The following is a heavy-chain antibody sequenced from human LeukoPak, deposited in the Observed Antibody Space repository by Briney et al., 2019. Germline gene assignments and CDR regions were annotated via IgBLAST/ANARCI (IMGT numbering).Heavy chain of an antibody. Sequence: SETLSLTCAVYGGSFSGYYWSWIRQPPGKGLEWIGEINHSGSTNYNPSLKSRVTISVDTSKNQFSLKLSSVTAADTAVYYCARVSGWQLLVDYWGQGSLATVSS. CDR2: INHSGST. J-gene: IGHJ4*02. CDR1: GGSFSGYY. D-gene: IGHD2-15*01. CDR3: ARVSGWQLLVDY. V-gene: IGHV4-34*01.